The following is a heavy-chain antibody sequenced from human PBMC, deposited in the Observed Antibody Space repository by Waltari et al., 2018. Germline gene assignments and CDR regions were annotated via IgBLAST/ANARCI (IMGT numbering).Heavy chain of an antibody. V-gene: IGHV4-4*09. CDR1: GGSISSYY. CDR3: ARDRYCSGGSCYWFDP. Sequence: QVQLQESGPGLVKPSETLSLTCTVSGGSISSYYWSWIRQPPGKGLEWIGYIYTGGSTNSNPSRKSRVTISVDTSKNKFSLKLSSVTAADTAVYYCARDRYCSGGSCYWFDPWGQGTLVTVSS. J-gene: IGHJ5*02. D-gene: IGHD2-15*01. CDR2: IYTGGST.